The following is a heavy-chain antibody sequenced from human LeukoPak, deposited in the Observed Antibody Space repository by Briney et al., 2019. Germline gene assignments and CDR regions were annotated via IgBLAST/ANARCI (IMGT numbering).Heavy chain of an antibody. V-gene: IGHV3-23*01. J-gene: IGHJ4*02. Sequence: GGSLRLSCAASGFTFSSYAMSWVRQAPGKGLEWVSAISGNGGNTYYADSVKGRFTISRDNSKNTLYLQMNSLRAEDTAVYYCAKTPTRYYDSSGYYYFDFWGQGTLVTVSS. CDR3: AKTPTRYYDSSGYYYFDF. CDR2: ISGNGGNT. CDR1: GFTFSSYA. D-gene: IGHD3-22*01.